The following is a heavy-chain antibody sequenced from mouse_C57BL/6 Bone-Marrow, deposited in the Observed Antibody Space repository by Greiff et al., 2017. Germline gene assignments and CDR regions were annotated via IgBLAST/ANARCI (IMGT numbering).Heavy chain of an antibody. CDR1: GLTFSSYG. CDR2: ISSGGSYT. Sequence: EVKLVESGGDLVKPGGSLKLSCAASGLTFSSYGMSWVRQTPDKRLEWVATISSGGSYTYYPDSVKGRFTISRDNAKNTLYLQMSSLKSEDTAMYYCARDGYYAWFAYWGQGTLVTVSA. V-gene: IGHV5-6*01. D-gene: IGHD2-3*01. J-gene: IGHJ3*01. CDR3: ARDGYYAWFAY.